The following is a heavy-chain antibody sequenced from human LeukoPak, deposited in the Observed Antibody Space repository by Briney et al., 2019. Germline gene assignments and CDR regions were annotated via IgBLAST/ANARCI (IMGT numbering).Heavy chain of an antibody. Sequence: GGSLRLSCAASGFTFSSYGMHWVRQAPGKGLEWVAFIRYDGSNKYYADSVKGRFTISRDNSKNTLYLQMNSLRAEDTAVYYCAKGRGKYLGAFDIWGQGTMVTVSS. CDR1: GFTFSSYG. V-gene: IGHV3-30*02. D-gene: IGHD3-10*01. J-gene: IGHJ3*02. CDR3: AKGRGKYLGAFDI. CDR2: IRYDGSNK.